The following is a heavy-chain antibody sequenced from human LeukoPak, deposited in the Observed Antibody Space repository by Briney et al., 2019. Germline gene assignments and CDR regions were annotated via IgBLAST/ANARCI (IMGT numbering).Heavy chain of an antibody. D-gene: IGHD1-1*01. CDR2: ISSSSSTI. J-gene: IGHJ3*02. V-gene: IGHV3-48*04. CDR1: GFTFSSYS. Sequence: GGSLRLSCAASGFTFSSYSMNWVRQAPGKGLEWVSYISSSSSTIYYADSVKGRFTISRDNAKNSLYVQMKSLRAEDTAVYYCARSIGTRPLHAFDIWGQGTMVTVSS. CDR3: ARSIGTRPLHAFDI.